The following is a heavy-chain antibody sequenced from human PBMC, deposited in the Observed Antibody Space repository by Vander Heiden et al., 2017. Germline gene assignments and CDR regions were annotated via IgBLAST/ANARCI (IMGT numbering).Heavy chain of an antibody. D-gene: IGHD2-15*01. V-gene: IGHV4-59*01. CDR2: IYYSGST. CDR3: ARDLLVAATPFPFDP. J-gene: IGHJ5*02. CDR1: GGSSSRYY. Sequence: QELLQASCPGLAQPSETLSLTCTASGGSSSRYYWSWIRQPPGKGLEWIGYIYYSGSTNYNPSLKSRVTISVDTSKNQFSRKLSSVTAADTAVYYCARDLLVAATPFPFDPWGQRTLVTVSS.